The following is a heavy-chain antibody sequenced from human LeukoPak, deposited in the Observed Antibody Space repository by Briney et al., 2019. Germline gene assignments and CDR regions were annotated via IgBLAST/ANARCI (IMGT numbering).Heavy chain of an antibody. CDR3: ARGLGAFDI. J-gene: IGHJ3*02. V-gene: IGHV4-28*03. CDR1: GYSITSSSW. CDR2: IYHSGTT. Sequence: SETLSLTCAVSGYSITSSSWWGWIRQPPGKGLEWIGYIYHSGTTYYNPSLQSRVTMSVDTSKNQFSLKLSSVTAADTAVYYCARGLGAFDIWGQGTMVTVSS. D-gene: IGHD3-22*01.